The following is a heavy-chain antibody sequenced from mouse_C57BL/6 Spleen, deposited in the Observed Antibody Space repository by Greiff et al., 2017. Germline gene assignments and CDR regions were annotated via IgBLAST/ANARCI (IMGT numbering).Heavy chain of an antibody. CDR3: VRSYSYYYAMDY. CDR1: GFSFNTYA. CDR2: IRSKSNNYAT. D-gene: IGHD2-10*01. Sequence: DVQLVESGGGLVQPKGSLKLSCAASGFSFNTYAMNWVRQAPGKGLEWVARIRSKSNNYATYYADSVKDRFTISRDDSESMLYLQMNNLTTEDTAMYYCVRSYSYYYAMDYWGQGTSVTVSS. V-gene: IGHV10-1*01. J-gene: IGHJ4*01.